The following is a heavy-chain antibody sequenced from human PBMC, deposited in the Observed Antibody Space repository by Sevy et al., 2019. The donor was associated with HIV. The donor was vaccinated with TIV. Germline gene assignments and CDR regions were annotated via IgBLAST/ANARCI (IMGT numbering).Heavy chain of an antibody. CDR1: GGSITSSGHY. CDR3: ARVAGGENYDYGIDV. CDR2: IYYVGNS. Sequence: SETLSLTCTVSGGSITSSGHYWDWIRQSPGKGLEWIGAIYYVGNSYANPSLTSRVTFSADTSKNLFSLSLTSLTAADTAIYYCARVAGGENYDYGIDVWGLGTSVTVSS. J-gene: IGHJ6*02. V-gene: IGHV4-39*01. D-gene: IGHD2-21*01.